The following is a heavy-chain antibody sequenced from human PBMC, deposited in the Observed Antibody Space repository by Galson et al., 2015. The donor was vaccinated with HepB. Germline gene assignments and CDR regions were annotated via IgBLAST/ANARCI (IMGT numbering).Heavy chain of an antibody. CDR3: ARAQPGGDAFDI. CDR1: GYTFTSYY. Sequence: SVKVSCKASGYTFTSYYMHWVRQAPGQGLEWMGIINPSGGSTSYAQKFQGRVTMTRDTSTSTVYMELSSLRSEDTAVYHCARAQPGGDAFDIWGQGTMVTVSS. CDR2: INPSGGST. V-gene: IGHV1-46*01. D-gene: IGHD3-16*01. J-gene: IGHJ3*02.